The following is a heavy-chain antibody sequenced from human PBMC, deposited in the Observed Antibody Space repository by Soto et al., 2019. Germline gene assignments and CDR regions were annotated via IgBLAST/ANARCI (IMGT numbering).Heavy chain of an antibody. CDR3: ARGVLSTIWGIYYYYYGMDV. CDR2: ISSSSGNT. CDR1: GFTFSSYA. D-gene: IGHD3-16*01. Sequence: GSLRLSCAASGFTFSSYAMSWVRQAPGKGLEWVSAISSSSGNTYYADSVKGRFTISRDNSKNSLYLQMNSLRAEDTAVYYCARGVLSTIWGIYYYYYGMDVWGHMITVTVSS. J-gene: IGHJ6*02. V-gene: IGHV3-23*01.